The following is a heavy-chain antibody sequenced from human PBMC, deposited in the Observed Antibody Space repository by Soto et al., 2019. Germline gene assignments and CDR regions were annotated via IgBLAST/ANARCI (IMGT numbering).Heavy chain of an antibody. V-gene: IGHV3-21*01. Sequence: GGSLRLSCAASGFTFSSYSMNWVRQAPGKGLEWVSSISSSSSYIYYADSVKGRFTISRDNAKNSLYLQMNSLRAEDTAVYYCARAFSGQDFDYWGQGTLVTVSS. CDR1: GFTFSSYS. CDR3: ARAFSGQDFDY. D-gene: IGHD2-15*01. J-gene: IGHJ4*02. CDR2: ISSSSSYI.